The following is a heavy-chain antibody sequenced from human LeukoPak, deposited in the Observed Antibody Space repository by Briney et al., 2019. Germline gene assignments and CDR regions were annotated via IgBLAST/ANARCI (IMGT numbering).Heavy chain of an antibody. CDR3: ARVFPYNWNNPLDY. J-gene: IGHJ4*02. V-gene: IGHV3-30*04. CDR1: GFTFSSYA. Sequence: GGSLRLSCAASGFTFSSYAMHWVRQAPGKGLEWVAVISDDGSNKYYADSVKGRFTISRDNSKNTLYLQMNSLRAEDTAVYYCARVFPYNWNNPLDYWGQGTLVTVSS. CDR2: ISDDGSNK. D-gene: IGHD1/OR15-1a*01.